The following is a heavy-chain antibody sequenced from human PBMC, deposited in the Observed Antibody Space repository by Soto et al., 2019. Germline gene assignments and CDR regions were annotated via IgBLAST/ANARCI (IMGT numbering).Heavy chain of an antibody. D-gene: IGHD4-17*01. CDR3: ARSPAYGDYANLDT. J-gene: IGHJ5*02. V-gene: IGHV4-4*07. CDR2: IHSTRSP. CDR1: GGSISSFQ. Sequence: SETLSLTCTVSGGSISSFQWSWIRQPAGKGLEWIGRIHSTRSPNYNPSLKSRVTMSVDTSKNQFSLKLNLTSVTAADTAVYYCARSPAYGDYANLDTWGQGTLVTVSS.